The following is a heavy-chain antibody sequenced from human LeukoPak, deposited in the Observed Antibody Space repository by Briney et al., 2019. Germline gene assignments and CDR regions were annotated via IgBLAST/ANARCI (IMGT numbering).Heavy chain of an antibody. V-gene: IGHV4-59*01. J-gene: IGHJ4*02. CDR1: GGSISSYY. Sequence: SETLSLTRTLAGGSISSYYSRWIRQPPGKGLGWIGYIYYSGTTTYNPSLKSRFTISVDTSKNQFSLQLSSVTAADTAVYYCARGVYIAAAQHGYWGQGTLVTVSS. CDR2: IYYSGTT. CDR3: ARGVYIAAAQHGY. D-gene: IGHD6-13*01.